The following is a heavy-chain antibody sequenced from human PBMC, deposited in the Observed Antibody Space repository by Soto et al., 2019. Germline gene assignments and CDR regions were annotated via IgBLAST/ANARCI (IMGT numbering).Heavy chain of an antibody. V-gene: IGHV5-51*01. Sequence: HGEALEISFNGSGYSFTTDWIGWGRQMPGKGLEWMGVIYHGDYDTRFSPSFQGQVTISVNMSISTAYLQSSSLKASDTGMYYCARQADHHDRNSFGYWGQGTLVTVSS. CDR2: IYHGDYDT. CDR3: ARQADHHDRNSFGY. D-gene: IGHD3-22*01. CDR1: GYSFTTDW. J-gene: IGHJ4*02.